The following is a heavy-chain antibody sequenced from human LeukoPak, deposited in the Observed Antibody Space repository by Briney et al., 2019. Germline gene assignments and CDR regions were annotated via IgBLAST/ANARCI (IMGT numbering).Heavy chain of an antibody. CDR1: GYTFTGYY. CDR2: INPNSGGT. CDR3: ARDGRRYFDWFNWFDP. J-gene: IGHJ5*02. Sequence: ASVKVSCKASGYTFTGYYMHWVRQAPGQGLEWMGWINPNSGGTNYAQKFQGRVTMTRDTSISTAYMELSRLRSDDTAMYYCARDGRRYFDWFNWFDPWGQGTLVTVSS. V-gene: IGHV1-2*02. D-gene: IGHD3-9*01.